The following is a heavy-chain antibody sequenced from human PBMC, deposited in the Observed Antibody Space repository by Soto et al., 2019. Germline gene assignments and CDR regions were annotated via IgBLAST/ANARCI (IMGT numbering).Heavy chain of an antibody. CDR1: GGSFSGYH. D-gene: IGHD6-19*01. J-gene: IGHJ6*02. CDR2: INHSGST. CDR3: ARGSGRGNGWGTYFYYGMDV. Sequence: SETLSLTCAVYGGSFSGYHWSCIRQHPGKGLEWIVEINHSGSTSYNPSLKSRVTISVDTSKNQFSLKVPSVTAADTAAYYCARGSGRGNGWGTYFYYGMDVWGQGTTVTVSS. V-gene: IGHV4-34*01.